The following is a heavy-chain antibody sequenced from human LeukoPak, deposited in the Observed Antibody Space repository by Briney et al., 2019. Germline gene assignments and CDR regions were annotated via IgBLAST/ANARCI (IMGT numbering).Heavy chain of an antibody. J-gene: IGHJ3*02. D-gene: IGHD3-16*02. V-gene: IGHV3-21*01. CDR1: GYTFRDYS. CDR3: VSGNDPDYLWTTYRLDAFDI. CDR2: ISSTGTYI. Sequence: KPGGSLRLSCAAPGYTFRDYSVNWVRQVPGKGLEWVSSISSTGTYIYYADSVKGRFTISRDNAKNSLFLQMNSLRDEDTAVCYCVSGNDPDYLWTTYRLDAFDIWGQGTMVIVSS.